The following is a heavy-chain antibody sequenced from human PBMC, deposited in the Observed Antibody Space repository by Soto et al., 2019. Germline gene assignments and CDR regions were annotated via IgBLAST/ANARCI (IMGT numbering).Heavy chain of an antibody. J-gene: IGHJ3*02. CDR2: INPNSGGT. V-gene: IGHV1-2*02. CDR1: GYTFTGYY. D-gene: IGHD3-22*01. Sequence: ASVNVSCRSSGYTFTGYYIHWGRQAPGQGLEWMGWINPNSGGTNYAQKFQGRVTMTRDTSISTAYMELSRLRSDDTAVYYCARDTMIVVVTRPDAFDIWGQGTMVTVS. CDR3: ARDTMIVVVTRPDAFDI.